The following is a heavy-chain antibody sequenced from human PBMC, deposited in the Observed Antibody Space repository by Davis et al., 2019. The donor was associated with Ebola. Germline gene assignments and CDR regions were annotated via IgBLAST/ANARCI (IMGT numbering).Heavy chain of an antibody. CDR3: ASLWQLALGYYYYYGMDI. D-gene: IGHD6-6*01. J-gene: IGHJ6*02. Sequence: MPGGSLRLSCDVSGGSFGGFYWSWLRQFPGRGLERIGEINHSGSTNYNPSLKSLVTISVDTSKNQFSLKLSSVTAADTAVYYCASLWQLALGYYYYYGMDIWGQGTTITVSS. V-gene: IGHV4-34*01. CDR1: GGSFGGFY. CDR2: INHSGST.